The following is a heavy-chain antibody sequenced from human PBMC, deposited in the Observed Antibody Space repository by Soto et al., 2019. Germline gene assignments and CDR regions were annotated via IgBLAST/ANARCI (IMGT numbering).Heavy chain of an antibody. V-gene: IGHV1-18*01. CDR3: ARDKDIVVVPAASMDV. J-gene: IGHJ6*03. CDR1: GYTFTIYG. CDR2: ISAYNGNT. D-gene: IGHD2-2*01. Sequence: ASVKVSCKASGYTFTIYGSSWVRQAPGQGLEWMGWISAYNGNTNYAQKLQGRVTMTTDTSTSTAYMELRSLRSDDTAVYYCARDKDIVVVPAASMDVWGKGTTVTVSS.